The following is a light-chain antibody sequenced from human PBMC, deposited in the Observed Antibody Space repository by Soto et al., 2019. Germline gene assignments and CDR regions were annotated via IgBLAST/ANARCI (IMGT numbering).Light chain of an antibody. Sequence: QLVLTQSPSASASLGASVKITCTRSSGHSSYAIAWHQQQPEKGTRYLMKLNSDGSHSKGDGIPDRFSGSSSGAERYLTISSLQSEDDADYYCQTWGTGIRVFGGGTKLTVL. CDR1: SGHSSYA. CDR2: LNSDGSH. CDR3: QTWGTGIRV. J-gene: IGLJ2*01. V-gene: IGLV4-69*01.